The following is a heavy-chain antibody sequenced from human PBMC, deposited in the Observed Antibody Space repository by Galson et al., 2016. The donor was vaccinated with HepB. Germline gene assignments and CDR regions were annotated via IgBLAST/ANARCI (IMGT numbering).Heavy chain of an antibody. D-gene: IGHD2-2*01. CDR3: AKAKKYSTDIGVSPASR. CDR1: GFTFSRAW. Sequence: SLRLSCAASGFTFSRAWMNWVRRAPGKGLEWVSIISGSGASTYYADSVKGRFTISRDNSKNTVSLQMNSLRAEDTAIYYCAKAKKYSTDIGVSPASRWGQGTTVTVSS. CDR2: ISGSGAST. V-gene: IGHV3-23*01. J-gene: IGHJ6*02.